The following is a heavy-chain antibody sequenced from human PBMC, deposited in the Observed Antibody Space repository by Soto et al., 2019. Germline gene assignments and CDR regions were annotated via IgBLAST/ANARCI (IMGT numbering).Heavy chain of an antibody. J-gene: IGHJ4*02. CDR1: GFTFSASG. D-gene: IGHD5-12*01. CDR3: ARDLNTGYVGDY. CDR2: IWFDGSKQ. Sequence: QVEQVESGGGVVQPGTSLRLSCVASGFTFSASGMHWIRQTPGKGLEWVAIIWFDGSKQYYADSVKGRFTVSRDNPGSTLFLQMNDLRTEDTAMYYCARDLNTGYVGDYWGQGALVVVSS. V-gene: IGHV3-33*01.